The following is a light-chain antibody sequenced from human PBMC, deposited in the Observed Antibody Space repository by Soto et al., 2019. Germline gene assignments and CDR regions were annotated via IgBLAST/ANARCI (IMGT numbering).Light chain of an antibody. CDR3: GTWDSSLSAVV. CDR1: SSNIGNNY. Sequence: QAVVTQPPSVSAAPGQKVTIACSGSSSNIGNNYVSWYQQLPGTAPKLLIYEKNKRPSGIPDRFSGSKSGTSATLGITGLQTGDEADYYCGTWDSSLSAVVFGGGTKLTVL. J-gene: IGLJ2*01. V-gene: IGLV1-51*02. CDR2: EKN.